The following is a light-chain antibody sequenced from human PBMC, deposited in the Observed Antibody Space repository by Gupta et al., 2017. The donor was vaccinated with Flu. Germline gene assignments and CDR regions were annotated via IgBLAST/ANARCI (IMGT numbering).Light chain of an antibody. Sequence: SPATLSLSPGERATRSCRASQSVSSYLDWYQQKPGQAPRLLIYDASNRATGIPDRFSGSGSGTDFTLTSSSLEPEDFAVYYCQQRSNWNTFGGGTKVEIK. CDR2: DAS. J-gene: IGKJ4*01. CDR1: QSVSSY. CDR3: QQRSNWNT. V-gene: IGKV3-11*01.